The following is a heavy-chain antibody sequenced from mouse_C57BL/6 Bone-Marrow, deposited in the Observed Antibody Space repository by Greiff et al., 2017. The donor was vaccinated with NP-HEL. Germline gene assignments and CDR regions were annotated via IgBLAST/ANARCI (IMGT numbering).Heavy chain of an antibody. CDR1: GYTFTSYW. Sequence: VQVVESGAELAKPGASVKLSCKASGYTFTSYWMHWVKQRPGQGLEWIGYINPSSGYTKYNQKFKDKATLTADKSSSTAYMQLSSLTYEDSAVYYCARYDYDEWFAYWGQGTLVTVSA. D-gene: IGHD2-4*01. V-gene: IGHV1-7*01. CDR3: ARYDYDEWFAY. J-gene: IGHJ3*01. CDR2: INPSSGYT.